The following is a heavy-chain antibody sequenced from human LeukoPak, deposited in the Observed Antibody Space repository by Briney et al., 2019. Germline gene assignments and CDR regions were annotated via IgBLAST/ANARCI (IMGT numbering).Heavy chain of an antibody. CDR3: ARDSMGCSSTSCTIGYYCYRDG. CDR1: GGSISSSSYY. D-gene: IGHD2-2*01. J-gene: IGHJ6*03. Sequence: SETLSLTCTVSGGSISSSSYYWGWIRQPPGKGLEWIGSIYYSGSTYYNPSLKSRVTISVDTSKNQFSLKLSSVTAADTVVYYCARDSMGCSSTSCTIGYYCYRDGCGKGTAITVSS. CDR2: IYYSGST. V-gene: IGHV4-39*07.